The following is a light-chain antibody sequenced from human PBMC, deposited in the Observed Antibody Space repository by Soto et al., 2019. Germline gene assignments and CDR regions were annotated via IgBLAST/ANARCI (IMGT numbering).Light chain of an antibody. CDR1: SSNIGAGYD. V-gene: IGLV1-40*01. CDR2: GNS. CDR3: QSYDSSLSSFYV. J-gene: IGLJ1*01. Sequence: QSVLTQPPSVSGAPGQRVTISCTGSSSNIGAGYDVHWYQQLPGTAPKLLIYGNSNRPSGVPDRFSGSKSGTSASLAITGLQADDEADYYCQSYDSSLSSFYVFGTGTKVTVL.